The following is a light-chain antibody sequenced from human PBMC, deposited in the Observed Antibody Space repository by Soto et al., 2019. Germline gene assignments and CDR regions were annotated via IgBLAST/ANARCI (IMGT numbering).Light chain of an antibody. J-gene: IGKJ4*01. Sequence: EIVLTQSPGTLSLSPGERATLSCRASQSISSSYLVWYQQKPGQPPRLLIYRSPSSATGIPDRFSGSGSWTDLTRTISRLEPEDSAVYYCEHYGSALLAFGGGTRVELK. CDR3: EHYGSALLA. CDR1: QSISSSY. V-gene: IGKV3-20*01. CDR2: RSP.